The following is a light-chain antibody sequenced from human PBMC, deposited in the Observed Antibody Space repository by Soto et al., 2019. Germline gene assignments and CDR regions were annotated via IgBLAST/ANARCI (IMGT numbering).Light chain of an antibody. Sequence: EVVLTPSPGTLSLTPGERATLSCRASQSVSSSYLAWYQQKPGQAPRLLIYGASNRATGIPDRFSGSGSGTDFTLTISRLEPEDFAVYYCQQYGSTPLTFGGGTKVDIK. CDR1: QSVSSSY. V-gene: IGKV3-20*01. CDR2: GAS. J-gene: IGKJ4*01. CDR3: QQYGSTPLT.